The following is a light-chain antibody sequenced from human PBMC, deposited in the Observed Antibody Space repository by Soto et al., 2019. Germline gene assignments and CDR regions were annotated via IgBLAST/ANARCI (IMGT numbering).Light chain of an antibody. CDR1: QGLRNY. J-gene: IGKJ1*01. V-gene: IGKV1-6*01. CDR3: LQDYNSPRT. Sequence: IQMTQSPSSLSSSVGDRVTITCRASQGLRNYLGWYQQKPGKAPKLLIYAASSLHTGVPYRFSGSGSGTDFTLTISRLEPEDFATYYCLQDYNSPRTFGQGTKVDIK. CDR2: AAS.